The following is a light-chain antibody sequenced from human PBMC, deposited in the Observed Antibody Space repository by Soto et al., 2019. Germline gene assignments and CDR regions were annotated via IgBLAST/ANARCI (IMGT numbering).Light chain of an antibody. J-gene: IGKJ2*01. Sequence: EIVVTQSPSNLSLSLGERATLSCRASQSVTGSYFAWYQQRPGQAPRLLIYGTSNRDTGIPDRFSGSGSGTDFSLTISRLEPEDSAVYYCQYYGSTPPDTFGQGTKVEI. CDR2: GTS. V-gene: IGKV3-20*01. CDR1: QSVTGSY. CDR3: QYYGSTPPDT.